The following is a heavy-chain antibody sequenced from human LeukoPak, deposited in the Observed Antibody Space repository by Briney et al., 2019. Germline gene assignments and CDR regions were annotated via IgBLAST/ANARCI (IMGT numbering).Heavy chain of an antibody. CDR3: ARTYFGSGNTLVH. Sequence: GGSLRLSCAASGFTFKSYGMHWVRQAPGKGLEWVSSISSSSSFIYYADSLKGRFTISRDNAKNSLYLQMNSLRAEDTAVYYCARTYFGSGNTLVHWGQGTLVTVSS. D-gene: IGHD3-10*01. CDR1: GFTFKSYG. V-gene: IGHV3-21*01. J-gene: IGHJ4*02. CDR2: ISSSSSFI.